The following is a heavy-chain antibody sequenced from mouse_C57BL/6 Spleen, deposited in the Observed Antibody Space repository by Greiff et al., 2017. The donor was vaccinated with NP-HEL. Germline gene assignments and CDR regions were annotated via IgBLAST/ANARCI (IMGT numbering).Heavy chain of an antibody. CDR3: ARVYYYGSPFAY. CDR1: GYTFTDYY. CDR2: INPNNGGT. Sequence: EVQLQQSGPELVKPGASVKISCKASGYTFTDYYMNWVKQSHGKSLEWIGDINPNNGGTSYNQKFKGKATLTVDKSSSTAYMELRSLTSEDSAVYDCARVYYYGSPFAYWGQGTLVTVSA. D-gene: IGHD1-1*01. V-gene: IGHV1-26*01. J-gene: IGHJ3*01.